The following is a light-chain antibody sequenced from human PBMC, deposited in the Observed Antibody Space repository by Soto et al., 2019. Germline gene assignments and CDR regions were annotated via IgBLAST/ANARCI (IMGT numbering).Light chain of an antibody. Sequence: EIVMTQSPATLSVSPGERATLSCRASQSISSKLAWYQQKPGQAPRLLIYGISTRATGIPARFSGSGSGTEFTLTISSLQSEDFAVYYCQQYDSWPPLTFGGGTKVEIK. CDR2: GIS. V-gene: IGKV3-15*01. J-gene: IGKJ4*01. CDR3: QQYDSWPPLT. CDR1: QSISSK.